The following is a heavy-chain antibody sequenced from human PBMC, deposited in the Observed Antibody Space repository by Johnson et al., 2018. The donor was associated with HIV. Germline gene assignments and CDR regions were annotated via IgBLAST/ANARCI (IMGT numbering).Heavy chain of an antibody. Sequence: VQPGRSLRLSCAASGFSFSNYAMHWVRQAPGKGLEWVAVISYDGSNKYYPNSLKGRFTISRDNSKNTLYLQMNSLRAEDTAVYYCARGITMIVVVKGDAFDIWGQGTMVTVSS. CDR2: ISYDGSNK. D-gene: IGHD3-22*01. V-gene: IGHV3-30-3*01. CDR1: GFSFSNYA. CDR3: ARGITMIVVVKGDAFDI. J-gene: IGHJ3*02.